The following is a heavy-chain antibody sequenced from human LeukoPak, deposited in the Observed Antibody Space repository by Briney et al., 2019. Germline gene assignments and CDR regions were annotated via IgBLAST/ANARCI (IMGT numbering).Heavy chain of an antibody. D-gene: IGHD4-17*01. J-gene: IGHJ4*02. CDR1: GGSISSSSYY. CDR2: IYYSGGT. V-gene: IGHV4-39*01. Sequence: PSETLSLTCTVSGGSISSSSYYWGWIRQPPGKGLEWIGSIYYSGGTYYNPSLKSRVTISVDTSKNQFSLKLSSVTAADTAVYYCARQKTTGMVYWGQGTLVTVSS. CDR3: ARQKTTGMVY.